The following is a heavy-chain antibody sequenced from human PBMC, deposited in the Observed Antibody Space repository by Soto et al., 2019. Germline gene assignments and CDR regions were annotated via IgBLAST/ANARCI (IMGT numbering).Heavy chain of an antibody. CDR1: GGSFSGYY. V-gene: IGHV4-34*01. D-gene: IGHD5-18*01. J-gene: IGHJ4*02. CDR2: INHSGST. Sequence: SETLSLTCAVYGGSFSGYYWSWIRQPPGKGLEWIGEINHSGSTNYNPSLKSRVTISVDTSKNQFSLKLSSVTAADTAVYYCARAYTAMVTVNFDYWGQGTLVTVSS. CDR3: ARAYTAMVTVNFDY.